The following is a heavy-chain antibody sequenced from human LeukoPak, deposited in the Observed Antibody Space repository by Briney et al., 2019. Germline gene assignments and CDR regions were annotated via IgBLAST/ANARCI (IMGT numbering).Heavy chain of an antibody. D-gene: IGHD4/OR15-4a*01. Sequence: PSETLSLTCTVSGGSISSNYWSWIRQPPGKGLKCIGYIYNSGSTVYNPSLKTRVTISVDTSKNQFSLKLSSVTAADTAVYYCAGASRVRLDYWGQGTLVTVSS. CDR3: AGASRVRLDY. V-gene: IGHV4-59*01. J-gene: IGHJ4*02. CDR2: IYNSGST. CDR1: GGSISSNY.